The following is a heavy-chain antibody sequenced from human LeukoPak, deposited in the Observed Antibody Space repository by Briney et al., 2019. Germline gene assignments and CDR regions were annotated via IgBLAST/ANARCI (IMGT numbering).Heavy chain of an antibody. D-gene: IGHD6-13*01. Sequence: GGSLRLSCAASGFTFSSYGMHWVRQAPGKGLEWVAVISYDGSNKYYADSVKGRFTISRDNSKNTLYLQMSSLRAEDTAVYYCAKASYSSSWFLDYWGQGTLVTVSS. V-gene: IGHV3-30*18. CDR2: ISYDGSNK. CDR1: GFTFSSYG. CDR3: AKASYSSSWFLDY. J-gene: IGHJ4*02.